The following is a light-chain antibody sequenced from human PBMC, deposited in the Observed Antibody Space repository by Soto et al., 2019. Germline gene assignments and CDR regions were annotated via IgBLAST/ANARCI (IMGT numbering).Light chain of an antibody. V-gene: IGKV3-11*01. CDR3: QQRSNWRRT. CDR1: QSVSSY. Sequence: EIVLTQSLATLSLSPGERAILSCRASQSVSSYLAWFQQKPGQAPRLLIYDASNRATGIPARFSGSGSGTDLTLTISSLEPEDFAVYYCQQRSNWRRTFGGGTKVEIK. J-gene: IGKJ4*01. CDR2: DAS.